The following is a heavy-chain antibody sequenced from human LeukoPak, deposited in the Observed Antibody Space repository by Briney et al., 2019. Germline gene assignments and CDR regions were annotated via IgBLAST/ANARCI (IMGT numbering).Heavy chain of an antibody. Sequence: SEGLSLTCTVSGGYISSYYWSWIRQPPGKGLEWIGYIYYSGSTNYNPSLKSRVTISVDTSKNQFSLKLSSVTAADTAVYYCARVCGSTWGQGTLVTVSS. D-gene: IGHD3-10*01. CDR2: IYYSGST. CDR3: ARVCGST. V-gene: IGHV4-59*01. CDR1: GGYISSYY. J-gene: IGHJ5*02.